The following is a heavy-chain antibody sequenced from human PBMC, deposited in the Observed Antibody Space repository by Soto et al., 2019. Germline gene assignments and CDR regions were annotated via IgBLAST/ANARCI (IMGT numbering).Heavy chain of an antibody. Sequence: QVQLVQSGAEVKKPGSSVKVSCKASGGTFSSYTISWVRQAPGQGLEWMGRIIPILGIANYAQKFQGRVTITADKSTSTADMELSSLRSEEPAVYYCARDRGSGWYYYYYGMDVWGQGTTVTVSS. CDR1: GGTFSSYT. CDR2: IIPILGIA. CDR3: ARDRGSGWYYYYYGMDV. D-gene: IGHD6-19*01. V-gene: IGHV1-69*08. J-gene: IGHJ6*02.